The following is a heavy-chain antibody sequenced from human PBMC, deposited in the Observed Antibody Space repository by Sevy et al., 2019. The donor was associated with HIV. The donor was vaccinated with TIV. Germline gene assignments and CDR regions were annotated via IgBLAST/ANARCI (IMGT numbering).Heavy chain of an antibody. CDR2: ISGSGGST. D-gene: IGHD6-13*01. V-gene: IGHV3-23*01. Sequence: GGSLRLSCAASGFTFSSYAMSWVRQAPGKGLEWVSAISGSGGSTHYADSVKGRFTISRDNSKNTLYLQMNSLRAEDTAVYYCAKGGSSSPYYFDYWGQGTLVTVSS. CDR3: AKGGSSSPYYFDY. CDR1: GFTFSSYA. J-gene: IGHJ4*02.